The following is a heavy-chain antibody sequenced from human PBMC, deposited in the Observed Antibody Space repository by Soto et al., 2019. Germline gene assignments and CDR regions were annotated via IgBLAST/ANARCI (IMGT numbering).Heavy chain of an antibody. CDR2: ISGSGGST. V-gene: IGHV3-23*01. D-gene: IGHD1-7*01. J-gene: IGHJ6*02. CDR3: AKDLELVVHYYYYGMDV. Sequence: EVQLLESGGGLVQPGGSLRLSCAASGFTFSSYAMSWVRQAPGKGLEWVSAISGSGGSTYYADSVKGRFTISRDNSKNTLYRQMNSLRAEDTAGYYCAKDLELVVHYYYYGMDVWGQGTTVTVSS. CDR1: GFTFSSYA.